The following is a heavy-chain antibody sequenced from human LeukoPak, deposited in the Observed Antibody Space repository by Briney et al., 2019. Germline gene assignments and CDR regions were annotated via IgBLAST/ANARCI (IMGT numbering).Heavy chain of an antibody. J-gene: IGHJ6*02. Sequence: PGGSLRLSCAASGFTFRNYYMHWVRQAPGKGLEWVAVISLDGNNEYYADSVKGRFTISRDNSKNTLYLQMNSLRAEDTAVYYCAKVAVTTPAALYYYYGMDVWGQGTTVTVSS. CDR1: GFTFRNYY. CDR2: ISLDGNNE. V-gene: IGHV3-30-3*01. CDR3: AKVAVTTPAALYYYYGMDV. D-gene: IGHD4-17*01.